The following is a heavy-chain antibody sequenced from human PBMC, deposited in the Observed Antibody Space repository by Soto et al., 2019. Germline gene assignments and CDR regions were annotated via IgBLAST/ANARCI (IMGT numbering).Heavy chain of an antibody. D-gene: IGHD2-2*01. CDR1: GYTFTSYG. CDR2: ISAYNGNR. J-gene: IGHJ6*02. Sequence: GASVKVSCKASGYTFTSYGISWVRQAPGQVLEWMGWISAYNGNRNYAQKLQGIVTMTTDTSTSTAYMELRSLRSDDTAVYYCARVIVVPAAPHGLEVWGQGTTVTVSS. CDR3: ARVIVVPAAPHGLEV. V-gene: IGHV1-18*01.